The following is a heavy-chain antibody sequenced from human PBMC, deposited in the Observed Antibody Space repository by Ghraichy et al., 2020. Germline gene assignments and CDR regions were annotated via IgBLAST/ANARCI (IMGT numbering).Heavy chain of an antibody. Sequence: GGSLRLSCAASGFTFSSYAMHWVRQAPGKGLEWVAVISYDGSNKYYADSVKGRFTISRDNSKNTLYLQMNSLRAEDTAVYYCARRPAAQKEGFDYWGQGTLVTVSS. CDR1: GFTFSSYA. J-gene: IGHJ4*02. CDR2: ISYDGSNK. D-gene: IGHD2-2*01. V-gene: IGHV3-30-3*01. CDR3: ARRPAAQKEGFDY.